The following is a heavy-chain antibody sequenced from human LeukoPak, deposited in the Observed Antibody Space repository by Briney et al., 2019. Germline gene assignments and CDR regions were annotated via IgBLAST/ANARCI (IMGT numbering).Heavy chain of an antibody. CDR1: GFTFSSYW. V-gene: IGHV4-34*01. D-gene: IGHD3-10*01. CDR3: ARLRRRYFDY. Sequence: GSLRLSCAASGFTFSSYWMHWVRQAPGKGLEWIGEINHSGSTNYNPSLKSRVTISVDTSKNQFSLKLSSVTAADTAVYYCARLRRRYFDYWGQGTLVTVSS. CDR2: INHSGST. J-gene: IGHJ4*02.